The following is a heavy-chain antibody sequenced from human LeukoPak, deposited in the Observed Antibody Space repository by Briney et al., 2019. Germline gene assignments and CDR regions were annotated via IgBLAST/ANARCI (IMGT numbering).Heavy chain of an antibody. J-gene: IGHJ6*02. CDR3: ASASPRSGWYLDHRNYYYYGMDV. CDR1: GYTFTSYD. V-gene: IGHV1-8*01. D-gene: IGHD6-19*01. CDR2: MNPNSGNT. Sequence: ASVKVSCKASGYTFTSYDINWVRQATGQGLEWMGWMNPNSGNTGYAQKFQGRVTMTRNTSISTAYMELSSLRSEDTAVYYCASASPRSGWYLDHRNYYYYGMDVWGQGTTVTVSS.